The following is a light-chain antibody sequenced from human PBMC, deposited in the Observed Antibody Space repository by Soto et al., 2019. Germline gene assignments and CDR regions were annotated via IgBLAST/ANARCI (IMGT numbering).Light chain of an antibody. CDR3: QQSYSTPRT. CDR2: AAS. CDR1: QSISSY. J-gene: IGKJ2*01. V-gene: IGKV1-39*01. Sequence: DIQMTQSPSSLSASVGDRVTITCRASQSISSYLNWYQQKPGKAPKLLIYAASSLQSGVPSRFSGSGSDTDFTLAISSLQPEDFATYYCQQSYSTPRTFGQGTKLEIK.